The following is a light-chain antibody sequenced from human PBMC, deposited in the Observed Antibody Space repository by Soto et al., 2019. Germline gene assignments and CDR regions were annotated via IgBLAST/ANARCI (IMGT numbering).Light chain of an antibody. CDR2: AAS. J-gene: IGKJ1*01. V-gene: IGKV1-39*01. CDR3: QQNFNFPRT. Sequence: DIQMTQSPATLSASVGDRVTITCRASRSISSYLNWYQQKPGKAPKLLIYAASSLQSGVPSRFSGSGSGADFTLTISSLQPEDFATYYCQQNFNFPRTFGQGPRWIT. CDR1: RSISSY.